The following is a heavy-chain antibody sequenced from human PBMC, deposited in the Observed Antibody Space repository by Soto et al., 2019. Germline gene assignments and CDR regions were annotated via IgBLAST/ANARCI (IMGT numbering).Heavy chain of an antibody. CDR2: ISGTAGNT. CDR1: GVTFSNFG. J-gene: IGHJ4*02. D-gene: IGHD1-1*01. V-gene: IGHV3-23*01. Sequence: AVVSLRVSCAAAGVTFSNFGMTWVRQAPGEGLEWVSAISGTAGNTYYPDSLRGRFTISRDISRNTLYLQVSSLRAEDTAVYYCPRARHSRELDYWGQGALVTLSS. CDR3: PRARHSRELDY.